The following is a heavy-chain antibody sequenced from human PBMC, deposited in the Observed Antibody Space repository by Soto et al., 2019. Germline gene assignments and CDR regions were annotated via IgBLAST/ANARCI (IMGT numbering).Heavy chain of an antibody. D-gene: IGHD2-2*01. J-gene: IGHJ5*02. CDR2: ISAYNGNT. Sequence: ASVKVSCKASGYTFRSNGITWVRQAPGQGLEWMGWISAYNGNTNYAQNLQGRVTMTTDTSTNTAYMELRSLRSDDTAVYYCARAEPIVEVGYGFDPWGQGTLVTVSS. V-gene: IGHV1-18*04. CDR1: GYTFRSNG. CDR3: ARAEPIVEVGYGFDP.